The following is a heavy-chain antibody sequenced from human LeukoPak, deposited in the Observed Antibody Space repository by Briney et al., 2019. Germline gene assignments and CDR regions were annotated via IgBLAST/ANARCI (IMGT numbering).Heavy chain of an antibody. CDR3: ARERNGWYFDY. V-gene: IGHV3-30*04. J-gene: IGHJ4*02. D-gene: IGHD6-19*01. CDR1: GFTFSSYT. Sequence: PWGSLRLSCAASGFTFSSYTMHWVRQAPGKGLEWVAVVLYDGSNKYYADSVKGRLTISRDNSKNTLYLQMNSLRAEDTAVYYCARERNGWYFDYWGQGTLVTVSS. CDR2: VLYDGSNK.